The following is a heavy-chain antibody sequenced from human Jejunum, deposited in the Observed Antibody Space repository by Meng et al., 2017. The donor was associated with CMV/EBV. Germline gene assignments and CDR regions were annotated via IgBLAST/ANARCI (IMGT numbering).Heavy chain of an antibody. CDR1: SSSIGTYD. D-gene: IGHD5-12*01. CDR3: AKENSGYDY. CDR2: ICTSGST. V-gene: IGHV4-4*07. Sequence: VQVEESGPGLETPSVTWSLTGDVASSSIGTYDWPGIRQPAGKGLEWNGRICTSGSTHYNPSLKRRVTMSVATTQYQFSLKLSSVTAADTAVYYCAKENSGYDYWGQGTLVTVSS. J-gene: IGHJ4*02.